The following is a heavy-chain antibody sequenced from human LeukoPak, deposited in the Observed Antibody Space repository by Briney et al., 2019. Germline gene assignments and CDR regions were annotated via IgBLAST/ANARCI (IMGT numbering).Heavy chain of an antibody. Sequence: SETLSLTCAVYGGSFSGYYWSWIRQPPGKGLEWIGEINHSGSTNYIPSLKSRVTISVDTSKNQFSLKLSSVTAADTAVYYCARGSGGSSYGMDVWGQGTTVTVSS. D-gene: IGHD2-15*01. V-gene: IGHV4-34*01. CDR3: ARGSGGSSYGMDV. CDR1: GGSFSGYY. CDR2: INHSGST. J-gene: IGHJ6*02.